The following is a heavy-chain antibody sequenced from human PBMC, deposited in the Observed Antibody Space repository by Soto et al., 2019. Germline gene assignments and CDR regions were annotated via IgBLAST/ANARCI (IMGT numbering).Heavy chain of an antibody. CDR2: ISYDGSNK. CDR1: GFTFSSYG. Sequence: GGSLRLSCAASGFTFSSYGMHWVRQASGKGLEWLAVISYDGSNKYYADAVKGRFTISRDNSKNTLYLQMNSLRAEDTAVYYCAKEGPTYYDFWSGYPNYGMDVWGQGTTVTVSS. D-gene: IGHD3-3*01. J-gene: IGHJ6*02. V-gene: IGHV3-30*18. CDR3: AKEGPTYYDFWSGYPNYGMDV.